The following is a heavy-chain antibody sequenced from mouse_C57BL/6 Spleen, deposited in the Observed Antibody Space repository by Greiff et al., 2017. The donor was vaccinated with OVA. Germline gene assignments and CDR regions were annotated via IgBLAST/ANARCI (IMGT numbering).Heavy chain of an antibody. CDR3: ARGDSSGGFAY. CDR2: IDPSDSYT. J-gene: IGHJ3*01. D-gene: IGHD3-2*02. CDR1: GYTFTSYW. V-gene: IGHV1-50*01. Sequence: VQLQQPGAELVKPGASVKLSCKASGYTFTSYWMQWVKQRPGQGLEWIGEIDPSDSYTNYNQKFKGKATLTVDTSSSTAYMQLSSLTSEDSAVYYCARGDSSGGFAYWGQGTLVTVSA.